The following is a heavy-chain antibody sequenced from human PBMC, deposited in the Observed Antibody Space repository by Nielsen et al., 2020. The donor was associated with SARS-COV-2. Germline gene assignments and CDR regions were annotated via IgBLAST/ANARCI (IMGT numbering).Heavy chain of an antibody. CDR2: INHSGST. D-gene: IGHD3-22*01. Sequence: ETLSLTCAVYGGSFSGYYWSWIRQPPGKGLEWIGEINHSGSTNYNPSLKSRVTISVDTSKNQFSLKLSSVTAADTAVYYCARGHGGYRVGGYYFDYWGQGTLVTVSS. J-gene: IGHJ4*02. CDR1: GGSFSGYY. V-gene: IGHV4-34*01. CDR3: ARGHGGYRVGGYYFDY.